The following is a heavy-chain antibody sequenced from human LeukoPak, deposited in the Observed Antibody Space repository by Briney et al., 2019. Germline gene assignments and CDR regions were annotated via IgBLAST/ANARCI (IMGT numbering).Heavy chain of an antibody. V-gene: IGHV4-34*01. Sequence: SETLSLTCAVYGGSFSGYYWSWTRQPPGKGLEWIGEINHSGSTNYNPSLKSRVTISVDTSKNQFSLKLSSVTATDTAVYYCARGLYYYDSRGTKVFDYWGQGTLVTVSS. J-gene: IGHJ4*02. D-gene: IGHD3-22*01. CDR2: INHSGST. CDR1: GGSFSGYY. CDR3: ARGLYYYDSRGTKVFDY.